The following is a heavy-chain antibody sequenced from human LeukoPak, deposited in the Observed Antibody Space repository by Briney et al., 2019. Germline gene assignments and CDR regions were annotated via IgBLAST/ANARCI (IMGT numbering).Heavy chain of an antibody. CDR3: AREILKLGSAARHAFDI. V-gene: IGHV1-46*01. CDR2: INPSGGST. D-gene: IGHD6-6*01. CDR1: GYTFTSYY. Sequence: ASVKVSCKASGYTFTSYYMHWVRQAPGQGLEWMGIINPSGGSTSYAQKFQGRVTMTRDTSTSTVYMELSSLRSEDTAVYYCAREILKLGSAARHAFDIWGQGTMVTVSS. J-gene: IGHJ3*02.